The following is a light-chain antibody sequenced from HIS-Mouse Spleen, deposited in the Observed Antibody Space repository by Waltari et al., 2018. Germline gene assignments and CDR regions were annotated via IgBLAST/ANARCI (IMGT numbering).Light chain of an antibody. V-gene: IGLV3-10*01. CDR1: ALPTKY. CDR3: YSTDSSGNHRV. Sequence: SYELTQPPSVSVSPGQTARITCSGDALPTKYSYLYQQKSGQAPVLVIDEDSKRPSGIPERFSGSSSGTMATLTISGAQVEDEADYYCYSTDSSGNHRVFGGGTKLTVL. CDR2: EDS. J-gene: IGLJ2*01.